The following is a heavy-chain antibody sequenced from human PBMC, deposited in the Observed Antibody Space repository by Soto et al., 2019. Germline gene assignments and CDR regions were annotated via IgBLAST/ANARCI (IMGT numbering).Heavy chain of an antibody. CDR2: INHSGSA. Sequence: SETLSLTCDVYGGSFSGCICTWIRQTPGKGLQWIGQINHSGSANYNPSLKSRVTISVHTSNSQFSLELSSVTAADTAVYFCARHDNMTLGSQYFDSWGPGTLVT. V-gene: IGHV4-34*01. CDR1: GGSFSGCI. J-gene: IGHJ4*02. D-gene: IGHD1-1*01. CDR3: ARHDNMTLGSQYFDS.